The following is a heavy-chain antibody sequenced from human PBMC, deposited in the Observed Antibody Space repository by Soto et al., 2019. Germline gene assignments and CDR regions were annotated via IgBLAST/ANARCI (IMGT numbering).Heavy chain of an antibody. CDR3: ARDRPASGSSWDYYYGMDV. CDR2: IYYSGST. V-gene: IGHV4-61*08. CDR1: GGSISSGDYY. Sequence: PSETLSLTCTVSGGSISSGDYYWSWIRQPPGKGLEWIGYIYYSGSTNYNPSLKSRVTISVDTSKNQFSLKLSSVTAADTAVYYCARDRPASGSSWDYYYGMDVWGQGTTVTVSS. D-gene: IGHD6-13*01. J-gene: IGHJ6*02.